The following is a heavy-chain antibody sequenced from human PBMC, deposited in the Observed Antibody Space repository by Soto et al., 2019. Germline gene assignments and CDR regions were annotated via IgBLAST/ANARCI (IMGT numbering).Heavy chain of an antibody. J-gene: IGHJ6*02. CDR3: ARQDGYYDSSGYYDSYYYYGMDV. CDR2: IYPGDSDT. Sequence: GESLKISCKGSGYSFTSYWIGWVRQMPGKGLEWMGIIYPGDSDTRYSPSFQGQVTISADKSISTAYLQWSSLKASGTAMYYCARQDGYYDSSGYYDSYYYYGMDVWGQGTTVTVSS. D-gene: IGHD3-22*01. V-gene: IGHV5-51*01. CDR1: GYSFTSYW.